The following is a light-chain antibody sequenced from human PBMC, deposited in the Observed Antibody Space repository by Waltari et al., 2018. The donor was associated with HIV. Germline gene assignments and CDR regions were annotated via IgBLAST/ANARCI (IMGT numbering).Light chain of an antibody. Sequence: DIVMTQSPDSLAVSLGERATINCKSSQSVLFSSNNKNYLAWYQQKPGQPPKLLIYWASTRASGVPDRFSCGGSGTDFTLTISSLQAEDVAVYYCQQYYTTSLFTFGPGTKVDIK. CDR2: WAS. V-gene: IGKV4-1*01. J-gene: IGKJ3*01. CDR3: QQYYTTSLFT. CDR1: QSVLFSSNNKNY.